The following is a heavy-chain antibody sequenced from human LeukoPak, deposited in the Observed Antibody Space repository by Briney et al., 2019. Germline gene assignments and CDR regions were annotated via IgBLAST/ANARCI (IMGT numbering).Heavy chain of an antibody. J-gene: IGHJ3*02. CDR1: GFTFSSYS. CDR2: FTSRSRSI. CDR3: ARASIAAAGSSDAFDI. V-gene: IGHV3-21*04. D-gene: IGHD6-13*01. Sequence: GGSLRLSCAASGFTFSSYSMTWVRQAPGKGLEWVSSFTSRSRSIYYADSVKGRFTISRDNAKKSLYLQMNSLRAEDTAVYHCARASIAAAGSSDAFDIWGQGTMVTVSS.